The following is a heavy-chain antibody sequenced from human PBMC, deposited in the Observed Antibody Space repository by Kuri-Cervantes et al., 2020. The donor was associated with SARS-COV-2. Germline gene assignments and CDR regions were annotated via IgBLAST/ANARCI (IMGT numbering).Heavy chain of an antibody. CDR3: ARDRILYGDYATGLGAFDI. CDR1: GYTFTSYG. V-gene: IGHV1-18*01. Sequence: ASVKVSCKASGYTFTSYGISWVRQAPGQGLEWMGWISAYNGNTNYAQKLQGRVTMTTDTSTSTAYMELRSLRSDDTAVYYCARDRILYGDYATGLGAFDIWGQGTMVTVSS. J-gene: IGHJ3*02. D-gene: IGHD4-17*01. CDR2: ISAYNGNT.